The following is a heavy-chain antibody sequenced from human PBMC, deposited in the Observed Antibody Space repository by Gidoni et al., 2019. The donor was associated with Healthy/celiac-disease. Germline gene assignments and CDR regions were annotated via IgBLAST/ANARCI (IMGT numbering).Heavy chain of an antibody. V-gene: IGHV3-7*01. CDR2: IKQDGSEK. J-gene: IGHJ4*02. D-gene: IGHD3-22*01. CDR1: GFTFSSYR. Sequence: EVQLVESGGGLVQPGGSLRLSCAASGFTFSSYRMSWVRQAPGKGLEWVANIKQDGSEKYYVDSVKGRFTISRDNAKNSLYLQMNSLRAEDTAVYYCASQSYTYYYDSSGYPDYWGQGTLVTVSS. CDR3: ASQSYTYYYDSSGYPDY.